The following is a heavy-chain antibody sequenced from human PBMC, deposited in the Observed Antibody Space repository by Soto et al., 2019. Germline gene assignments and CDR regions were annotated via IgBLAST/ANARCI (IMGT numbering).Heavy chain of an antibody. J-gene: IGHJ6*02. CDR2: IRSKANSYAT. V-gene: IGHV3-73*01. CDR3: TRLTTVTTELYYYYYGMDV. D-gene: IGHD4-17*01. CDR1: RFLFSGSA. Sequence: GESLCLSCALSRFLFSGSAMDWDSQASGEVLEWDGRIRSKANSYATAYAASVKGRFTISRDDTKNTAYRRMNSLKTEDTAVYYCTRLTTVTTELYYYYYGMDVWGQGTTVTVSS.